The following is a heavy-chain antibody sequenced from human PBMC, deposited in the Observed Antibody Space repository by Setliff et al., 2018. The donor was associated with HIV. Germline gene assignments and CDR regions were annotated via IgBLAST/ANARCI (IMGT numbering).Heavy chain of an antibody. CDR1: GFTFSSYG. Sequence: PGESLKISCAASGFTFSSYGMSWVRQTPGKGLEWVSGITGSGSGTLYADSVKGRFTVSRDNSKNTLYLEMNSLRADDTAVYYCAKTWGPKAWGQGTKVTVSS. CDR3: AKTWGPKA. V-gene: IGHV3-23*01. J-gene: IGHJ3*01. CDR2: ITGSGSGT. D-gene: IGHD7-27*01.